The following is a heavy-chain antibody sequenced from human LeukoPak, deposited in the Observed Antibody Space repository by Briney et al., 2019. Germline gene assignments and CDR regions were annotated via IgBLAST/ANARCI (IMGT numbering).Heavy chain of an antibody. D-gene: IGHD3-10*01. J-gene: IGHJ5*02. CDR3: ARLRYYGSGSYPMTGNWFDP. Sequence: PSETLSLTCTVSSGSISTSNYYWGWVRQPPGKALVWIGNIFYSGITYYNSSRKSLVTISVHTSKKQFSLKLSSVTAADTAVYYCARLRYYGSGSYPMTGNWFDPWGQGTLVSVSS. CDR2: IFYSGIT. V-gene: IGHV4-39*01. CDR1: SGSISTSNYY.